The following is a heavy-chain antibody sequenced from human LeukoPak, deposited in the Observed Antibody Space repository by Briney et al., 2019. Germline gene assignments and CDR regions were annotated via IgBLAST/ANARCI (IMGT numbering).Heavy chain of an antibody. V-gene: IGHV4-34*01. CDR2: INHSGST. J-gene: IGHJ4*02. CDR1: GGSFSGYY. CDR3: ARGRVYDILTGYYFDY. Sequence: SETLSLTCAVYGGSFSGYYWSWIRQPPGKGLEWIGEINHSGSTNYNPSLKSRVTMSVDTSKNQFSLKLSSVTAADTAVYYCARGRVYDILTGYYFDYWGQGTLVTVSS. D-gene: IGHD3-9*01.